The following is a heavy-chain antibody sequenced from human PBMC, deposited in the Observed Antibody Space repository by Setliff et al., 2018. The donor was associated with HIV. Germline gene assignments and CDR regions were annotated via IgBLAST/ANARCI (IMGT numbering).Heavy chain of an antibody. Sequence: SETLSLTCTVSGGSISGYYWSWIRQSPEKGLEWIAYIYYTGTANYNPSLKSRVTISVDTSKNQFSLRLSSVTAADTAVYYCARVRLRVPPSIFDYWGQGALVTVSS. CDR2: IYYTGTA. CDR3: ARVRLRVPPSIFDY. D-gene: IGHD2-2*01. J-gene: IGHJ4*02. V-gene: IGHV4-59*01. CDR1: GGSISGYY.